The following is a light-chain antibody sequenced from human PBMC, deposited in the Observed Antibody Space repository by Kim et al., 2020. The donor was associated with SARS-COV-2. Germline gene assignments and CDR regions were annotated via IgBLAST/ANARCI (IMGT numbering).Light chain of an antibody. CDR1: SSDVGSYNL. V-gene: IGLV2-23*02. Sequence: QSITISCTGTSSDVGSYNLVSWYQQHPGKAPKLMIYEVSKRPSGVSNRFSGSKSGNTASPTISGLQAEDEADYYCCSYAGSSTSVVFGGGTQLTVL. J-gene: IGLJ2*01. CDR2: EVS. CDR3: CSYAGSSTSVV.